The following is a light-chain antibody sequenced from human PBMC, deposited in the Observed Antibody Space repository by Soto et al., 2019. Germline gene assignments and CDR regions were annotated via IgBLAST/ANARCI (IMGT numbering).Light chain of an antibody. V-gene: IGLV2-23*01. J-gene: IGLJ1*01. CDR1: SSDVGSYNL. Sequence: QSALTQPASVSGSPGQSITISCTGTSSDVGSYNLVSWYQQHPGKAPKLMIYEGSKRPSGVSNRFSGSKSGNTASLTISGLQAEDEADFYCSSYAGSSVFGTGTKLTVL. CDR3: SSYAGSSV. CDR2: EGS.